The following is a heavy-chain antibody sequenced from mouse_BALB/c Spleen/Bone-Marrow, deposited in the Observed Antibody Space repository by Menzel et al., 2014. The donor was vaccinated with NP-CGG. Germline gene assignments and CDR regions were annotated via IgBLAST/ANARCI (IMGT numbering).Heavy chain of an antibody. V-gene: IGHV5-17*02. CDR2: ISNGSSTI. D-gene: IGHD2-4*01. CDR1: GFTFSSFG. J-gene: IGHJ4*01. Sequence: EVKLVESGGGLVQPGGSRKLSCAASGFTFSSFGMHWVRQAPEKGLEWVAYISNGSSTIYYADTVKGRFTISRDNPKNTLFLQVTSLRSEDTAMYYCARKGAMITHYYAMDYWGQGTSVTVSS. CDR3: ARKGAMITHYYAMDY.